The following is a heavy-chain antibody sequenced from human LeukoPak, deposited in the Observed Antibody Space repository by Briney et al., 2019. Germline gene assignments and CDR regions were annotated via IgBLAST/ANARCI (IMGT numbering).Heavy chain of an antibody. Sequence: GGSLRLSRAASGFTFDDYAMHWVRQAPGKGLEWVSGISWNSGNIGYADSVKGRFTISRDNAKNSLCLQMNSLRAEDTALYYCAKDYCSSTTCYYNYWGQGTLVTVSS. CDR2: ISWNSGNI. V-gene: IGHV3-9*01. CDR3: AKDYCSSTTCYYNY. CDR1: GFTFDDYA. D-gene: IGHD2-2*01. J-gene: IGHJ4*02.